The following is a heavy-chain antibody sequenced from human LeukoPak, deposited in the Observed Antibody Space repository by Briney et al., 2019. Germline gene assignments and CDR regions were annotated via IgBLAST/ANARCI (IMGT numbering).Heavy chain of an antibody. J-gene: IGHJ4*02. V-gene: IGHV3-48*01. CDR1: GFTFSSYS. CDR2: ISSSSSTI. CDR3: ARDLVSSRVSFDY. D-gene: IGHD6-6*01. Sequence: QTGGSLRLSWAASGFTFSSYSMNWVRQAPGKGLEWVSYISSSSSTIYYADSVKGRFTISRDNAKNSLYLQMNSLRAEDTAVYYCARDLVSSRVSFDYWGQGTLVTVSS.